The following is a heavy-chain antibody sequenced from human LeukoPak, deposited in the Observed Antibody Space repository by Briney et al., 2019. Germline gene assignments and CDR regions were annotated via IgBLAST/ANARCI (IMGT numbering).Heavy chain of an antibody. CDR1: GFTVSSNY. J-gene: IGHJ5*02. Sequence: PRGSLRLSCAASGFTVSSNYMSWVRQAPGKGLEWVSVIYSGGSTYYADSVKGRFTISRDNSKNTLYLQMNSLRAEDTAVYYCARARGSPNWFDPWGQGTLVTVSS. V-gene: IGHV3-66*01. D-gene: IGHD1-26*01. CDR3: ARARGSPNWFDP. CDR2: IYSGGST.